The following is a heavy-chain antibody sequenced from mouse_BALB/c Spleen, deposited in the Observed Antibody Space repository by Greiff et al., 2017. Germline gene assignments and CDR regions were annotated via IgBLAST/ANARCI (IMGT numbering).Heavy chain of an antibody. CDR2: INPSTGYT. Sequence: VKLVESGAELAKPGASVKMSCKASGYTFTSYWMHWVKQRPGQGLEWIGYINPSTGYTEYNQKFKDKATLTADKSSSTAYMQLSSLTSEDSAVYYCARGSGKGYYAMDYWGQGTSVTVSS. J-gene: IGHJ4*01. CDR3: ARGSGKGYYAMDY. V-gene: IGHV1-7*01. CDR1: GYTFTSYW.